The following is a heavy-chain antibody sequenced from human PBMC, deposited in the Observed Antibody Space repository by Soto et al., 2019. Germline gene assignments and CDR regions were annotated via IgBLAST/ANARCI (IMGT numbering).Heavy chain of an antibody. V-gene: IGHV1-69*01. Sequence: QVQLVQSGAEVKTPGSSVEVSCKASGGIFSSFSITWVRQVPGHGLEWMGGIIPMTGTPNYAEKFQGRLTVTADASTRTADLVLSRRRSEDTAFYYCARGPIYPGATSWVDAWGQGTEVIVSS. CDR1: GGIFSSFS. D-gene: IGHD1-1*01. CDR3: ARGPIYPGATSWVDA. CDR2: IIPMTGTP. J-gene: IGHJ5*02.